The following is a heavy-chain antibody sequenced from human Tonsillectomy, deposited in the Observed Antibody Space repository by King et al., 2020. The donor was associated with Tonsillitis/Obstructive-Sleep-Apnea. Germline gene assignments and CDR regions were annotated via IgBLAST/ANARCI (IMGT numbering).Heavy chain of an antibody. CDR3: ARHVRDGYGTNFDY. CDR2: IYYTGST. J-gene: IGHJ4*02. D-gene: IGHD5-24*01. V-gene: IGHV4-39*01. CDR1: GHSIRSNSYY. Sequence: QLQESGPGLVKPSETLSLTCPVSGHSIRSNSYYWGWIRQPPGKGLEWIGTIYYTGSTYYNPYLKSRVTISVDTSKNQFSLKLSSVTAADTAVYYCARHVRDGYGTNFDYWGQGTLVTVSS.